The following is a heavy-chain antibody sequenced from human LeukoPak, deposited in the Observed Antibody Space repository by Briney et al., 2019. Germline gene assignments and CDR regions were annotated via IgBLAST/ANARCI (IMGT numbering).Heavy chain of an antibody. CDR2: INAAGDDM. V-gene: IGHV3-23*01. CDR1: GFTFPTYS. J-gene: IGHJ6*02. CDR3: AKGIFGLIHNGIDV. D-gene: IGHD3/OR15-3a*01. Sequence: GGSLRLSCVASGFTFPTYSMAWVRQAPGKGLDWVSSINAAGDDMYYADSVKGRFSISRDNLKNTLYLQMHSLRAEDRAIYYCAKGIFGLIHNGIDVWGQGTAVTVSS.